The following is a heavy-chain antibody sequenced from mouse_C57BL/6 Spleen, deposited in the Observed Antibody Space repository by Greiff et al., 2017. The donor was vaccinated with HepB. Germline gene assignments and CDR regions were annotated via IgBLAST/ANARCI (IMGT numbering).Heavy chain of an antibody. D-gene: IGHD1-1*01. CDR1: GFTFSDYY. CDR3: ARGSVVATPYAMDY. Sequence: EVKLMESEGGLVQPGSSMKLSCTASGFTFSDYYMAWVRQVPEKGLEWVANINYDGSSTYYLDSLKSRFIISRDNAKNILYLQMSSLKSEDTATYYCARGSVVATPYAMDYWGQGTSVTVSS. J-gene: IGHJ4*01. CDR2: INYDGSST. V-gene: IGHV5-16*01.